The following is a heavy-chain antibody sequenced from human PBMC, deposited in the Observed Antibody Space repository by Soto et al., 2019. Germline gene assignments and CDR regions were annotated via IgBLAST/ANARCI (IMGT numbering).Heavy chain of an antibody. CDR1: GGSIGTYS. Sequence: QVQLQESGPGLVEPSETLSLTCTVSGGSIGTYSWNWIRQPAGKGREWIGRVDTTGGTNYIASLKSRVTISVDTSKNQFSLNLRFVTAADTAVYFCAKDDSGAADIWGQGTMVTVS. D-gene: IGHD3-16*01. J-gene: IGHJ3*02. CDR3: AKDDSGAADI. V-gene: IGHV4-4*07. CDR2: VDTTGGT.